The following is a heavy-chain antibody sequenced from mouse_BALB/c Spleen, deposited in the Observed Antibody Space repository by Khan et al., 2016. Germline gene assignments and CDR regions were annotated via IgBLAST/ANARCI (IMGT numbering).Heavy chain of an antibody. V-gene: IGHV14-3*02. CDR1: GFNIKDTY. J-gene: IGHJ3*01. Sequence: VQLQQSGAELVKPGASVKLSCTASGFNIKDTYMHWVKQRPEQGLEWIGRIDPANGNTKYDPKFQGKATITADTSSNTAYLQLSSLTSEDTACDYCARSPCDYDVGFAYWGQGTLVTVSA. D-gene: IGHD2-4*01. CDR3: ARSPCDYDVGFAY. CDR2: IDPANGNT.